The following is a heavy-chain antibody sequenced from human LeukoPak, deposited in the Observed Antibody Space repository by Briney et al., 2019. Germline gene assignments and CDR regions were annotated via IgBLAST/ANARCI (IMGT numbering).Heavy chain of an antibody. V-gene: IGHV4-38-2*02. CDR3: ARDGGSYSYMDV. J-gene: IGHJ6*03. CDR1: AGSISGYY. CDR2: IYHSGST. Sequence: SETLSLTCTVSAGSISGYYWGWIRQPPGKGLEWIGSIYHSGSTYYNPSLKSRVTISVDTSKNQFSLKLSSVTAADTAVYYCARDGGSYSYMDVWGKGTTVTVSS. D-gene: IGHD1-26*01.